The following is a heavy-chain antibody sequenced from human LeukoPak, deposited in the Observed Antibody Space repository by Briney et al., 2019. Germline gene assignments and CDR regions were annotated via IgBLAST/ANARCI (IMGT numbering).Heavy chain of an antibody. CDR3: ARERDGSFYFDY. D-gene: IGHD1-26*01. Sequence: ASVKVSCKASGYTFTSYYIHWVRQAPGQGLEWMGIINPSAGNTKYAQKFQGRVTMTRDTSTSTVYMELSSLRSEDTAVYYCARERDGSFYFDYWGQGTLVTVSS. CDR1: GYTFTSYY. J-gene: IGHJ4*02. CDR2: INPSAGNT. V-gene: IGHV1-46*01.